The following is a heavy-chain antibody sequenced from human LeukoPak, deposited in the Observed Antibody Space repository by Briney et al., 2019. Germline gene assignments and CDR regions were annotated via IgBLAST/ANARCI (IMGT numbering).Heavy chain of an antibody. D-gene: IGHD3-16*01. V-gene: IGHV3-20*04. CDR3: ARAGGSRYYYAMDV. J-gene: IGHJ6*02. CDR2: INWNGGST. Sequence: GGSLRLSCAASGFTFDDYGMSWVRQAPGKGLEWVSGINWNGGSTGYADSVKGRFTISRDNAENSLYLQMNSLRAEDTAFYYCARAGGSRYYYAMDVWGQGTTVTVSS. CDR1: GFTFDDYG.